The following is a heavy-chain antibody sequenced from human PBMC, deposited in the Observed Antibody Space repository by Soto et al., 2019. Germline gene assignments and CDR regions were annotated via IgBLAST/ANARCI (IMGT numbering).Heavy chain of an antibody. CDR1: GGSIRSGGYY. D-gene: IGHD1-1*01. Sequence: QVQLQESGPGLVKPSQTLSLTCTVSGGSIRSGGYYWSWIRQYPGKGLEWIGYIYYSGSTYYHPSLKSRITISVDTSKNQFSLNLTSVTAADTAVYYCARDRDGYNSLDYWGQGTLVTVSS. J-gene: IGHJ4*02. CDR2: IYYSGST. CDR3: ARDRDGYNSLDY. V-gene: IGHV4-31*03.